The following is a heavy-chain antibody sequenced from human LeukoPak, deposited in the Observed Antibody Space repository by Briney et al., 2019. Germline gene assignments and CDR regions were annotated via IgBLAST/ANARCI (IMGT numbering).Heavy chain of an antibody. D-gene: IGHD3-10*01. CDR2: IYYSGST. J-gene: IGHJ4*02. CDR3: VRGDGFGEAFDY. V-gene: IGHV4-59*11. Sequence: SESLSLTCTVSGGSISGHYWGWIRQPPGKGLEWIGYIYYSGSTNYGPSLKGRVTISLNRSKSQVSLRLTSVNVADTAVFYCVRGDGFGEAFDYWGQGTLVTVSS. CDR1: GGSISGHY.